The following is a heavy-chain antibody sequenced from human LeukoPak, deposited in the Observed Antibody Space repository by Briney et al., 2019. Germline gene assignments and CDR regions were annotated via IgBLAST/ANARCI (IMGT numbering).Heavy chain of an antibody. CDR3: ARGNIVATILGGLHGTTAFDF. Sequence: SETLSLTCGVSGGAFNGYYWSWTRQAPGNGLEWIGEMIHSGSSNYNPSLRSRVTISGDTSKNQFSLKLNSLTAADTAVYYCARGNIVATILGGLHGTTAFDFWGQGILVTVSS. CDR2: MIHSGSS. D-gene: IGHD5-12*01. V-gene: IGHV4-34*01. J-gene: IGHJ4*02. CDR1: GGAFNGYY.